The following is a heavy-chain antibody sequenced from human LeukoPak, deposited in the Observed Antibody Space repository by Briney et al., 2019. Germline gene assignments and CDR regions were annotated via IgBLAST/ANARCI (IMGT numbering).Heavy chain of an antibody. D-gene: IGHD6-13*01. CDR3: ARANQQLDAFDI. J-gene: IGHJ3*02. V-gene: IGHV4-34*01. CDR2: INHSGST. Sequence: SETLSLTCAVYGGSFSGYYWSWIRQPPGKGLEGIGEINHSGSTNYNPSLKSRVPITVDTSKNQFSLKLSSVTAADTAVYYCARANQQLDAFDIWGQGTMVTVSS. CDR1: GGSFSGYY.